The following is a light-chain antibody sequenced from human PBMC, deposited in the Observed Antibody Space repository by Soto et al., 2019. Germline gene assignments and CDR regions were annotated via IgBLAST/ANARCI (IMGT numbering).Light chain of an antibody. Sequence: QSVLTQPPSASGTPGQMVTISCSGSFSNIGSNTVNWYQHLSGTAPKLLIFSNNQRPSGVPDRFSGSKSGTSASLAIRGLHSEDEADYYCAAWDDSLKSVLFGGGTKLTVL. CDR3: AAWDDSLKSVL. CDR1: FSNIGSNT. CDR2: SNN. J-gene: IGLJ3*02. V-gene: IGLV1-44*01.